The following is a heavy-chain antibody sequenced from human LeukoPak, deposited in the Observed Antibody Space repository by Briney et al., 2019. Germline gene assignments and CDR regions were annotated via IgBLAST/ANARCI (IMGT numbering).Heavy chain of an antibody. CDR3: ARLKNHYYDSSGYYFNLIPPFDY. D-gene: IGHD3-22*01. V-gene: IGHV3-53*01. Sequence: PGGSLRLSCAASGFTVSSNYMSWVRQAPGKGLEWVSVIYSGGSTYYADSVKGRFTISRDNSKNTLYLQMNSLRAEDTAVYYCARLKNHYYDSSGYYFNLIPPFDYWGQGTLVTVSS. J-gene: IGHJ4*02. CDR1: GFTVSSNY. CDR2: IYSGGST.